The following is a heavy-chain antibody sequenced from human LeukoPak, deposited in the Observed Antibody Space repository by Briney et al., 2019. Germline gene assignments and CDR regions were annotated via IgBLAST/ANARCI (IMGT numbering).Heavy chain of an antibody. CDR3: ARDRVYSGYDTPYYYYYMDV. Sequence: SVKVSCKASGGTFSSYAISWVRQAPGQGLEWMGGIIPIFGTANYAQKFQGRITINTHARTSTAYMELRSLRSEDTAVYYCARDRVYSGYDTPYYYYYMDVWGKGTTVTVSS. D-gene: IGHD5-12*01. V-gene: IGHV1-69*05. CDR1: GGTFSSYA. J-gene: IGHJ6*03. CDR2: IIPIFGTA.